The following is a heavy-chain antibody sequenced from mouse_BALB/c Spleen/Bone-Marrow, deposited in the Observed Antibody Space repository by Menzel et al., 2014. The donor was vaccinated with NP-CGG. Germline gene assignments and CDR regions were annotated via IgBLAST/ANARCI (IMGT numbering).Heavy chain of an antibody. CDR3: TREGTFFAY. V-gene: IGHV1S81*02. D-gene: IGHD3-3*01. CDR1: GYTFTSYY. CDR2: INPSNGGT. Sequence: VQLVESGAELVKPGASMKLSCKSSGYTFTSYYMYWVKQRPGQGLEWIGGINPSNGGTNFNEKFKSKATLTVDKSSSTAYMQLSSLTSEDSAVYYCTREGTFFAYWGQGTLVTVSA. J-gene: IGHJ3*01.